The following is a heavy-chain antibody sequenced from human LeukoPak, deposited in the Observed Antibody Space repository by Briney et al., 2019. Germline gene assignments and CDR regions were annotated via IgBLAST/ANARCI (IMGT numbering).Heavy chain of an antibody. Sequence: GGSLTLSCGASGFPFSIYSMNWVRQSPGKGREWVSSISSSRSHIYYADSVKGRFTISRDNAKNSLYLQMNSLRAEDTAVYYCARGDIVVVPAAQSWFDPWGQGALVTVSS. CDR1: GFPFSIYS. D-gene: IGHD2-2*01. CDR2: ISSSRSHI. CDR3: ARGDIVVVPAAQSWFDP. J-gene: IGHJ5*02. V-gene: IGHV3-21*01.